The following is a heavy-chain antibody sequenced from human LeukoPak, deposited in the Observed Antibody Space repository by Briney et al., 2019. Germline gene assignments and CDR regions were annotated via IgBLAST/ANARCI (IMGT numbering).Heavy chain of an antibody. CDR3: AELGITMIGGV. CDR2: ISSSGSTI. Sequence: GGSLRLSCAASGFTFSSYWMTRVRQAPGKGLEWGSYISSSGSTIYYADSVKGRFTISRDNAKNSLYLQMNSLRAEDTAVYYCAELGITMIGGVWGKGTTVTISS. J-gene: IGHJ6*04. D-gene: IGHD3-10*02. CDR1: GFTFSSYW. V-gene: IGHV3-48*04.